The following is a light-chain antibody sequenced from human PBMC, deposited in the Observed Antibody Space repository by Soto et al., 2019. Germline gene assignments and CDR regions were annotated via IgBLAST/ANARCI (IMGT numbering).Light chain of an antibody. CDR1: SSNIGAGYD. J-gene: IGLJ1*01. CDR2: GNS. V-gene: IGLV1-40*01. Sequence: QSVLTQPPSVSGAPGQRVTIACTGSSSNIGAGYDVHWYQQLPGTAPKRLIYGNSNRPSGVPDRFSGSKSGTSASLAITGLQAEDEADYYCQSYDSSLSGYVFGTRTKVTVL. CDR3: QSYDSSLSGYV.